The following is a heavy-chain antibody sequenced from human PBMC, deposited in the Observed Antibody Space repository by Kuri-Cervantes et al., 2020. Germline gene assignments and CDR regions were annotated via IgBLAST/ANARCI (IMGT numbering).Heavy chain of an antibody. V-gene: IGHV3-30*04. CDR2: ISYDGRKK. CDR1: GFTFSNYG. D-gene: IGHD6-13*01. J-gene: IGHJ6*02. Sequence: GGSLRLSCAASGFTFSNYGMHWVRQAPGKGLEWVAVISYDGRKKYYADSVKGRFTISRDNSKNTLYLQMNSLRAEDTAVYYCARAGPYEGSSWYVAPYYYYGMDVWGQGTTVTVSS. CDR3: ARAGPYEGSSWYVAPYYYYGMDV.